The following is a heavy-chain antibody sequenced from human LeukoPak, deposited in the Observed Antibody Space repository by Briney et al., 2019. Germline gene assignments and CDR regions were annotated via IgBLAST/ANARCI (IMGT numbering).Heavy chain of an antibody. V-gene: IGHV3-30-3*01. J-gene: IGHJ4*02. Sequence: GGSLRLSCAASGFTFSSYAMHWVRQAPGKGLEWVAVISYDGSNKYYADSVKGRFTASRDNAQNSLYLQMNSLRVEDTAVYYCARHPNSNWDYWGQGTLVTVSS. CDR2: ISYDGSNK. CDR3: ARHPNSNWDY. D-gene: IGHD6-13*01. CDR1: GFTFSSYA.